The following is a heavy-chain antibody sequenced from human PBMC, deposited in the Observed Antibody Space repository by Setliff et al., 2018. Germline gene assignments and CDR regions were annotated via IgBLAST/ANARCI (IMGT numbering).Heavy chain of an antibody. CDR3: ASLGMTTMMDWYFDL. D-gene: IGHD4-4*01. Sequence: TSETLSLTCTVSGGSISISGYYWSWIRQPPGKGLEWIGEINHSGSTNYNPSLKSRVTISIDTSKNQFSLKLSSVTAADTAVYYCASLGMTTMMDWYFDLWGRGTLVTVSS. CDR1: GGSISISGYY. CDR2: INHSGST. J-gene: IGHJ2*01. V-gene: IGHV4-39*07.